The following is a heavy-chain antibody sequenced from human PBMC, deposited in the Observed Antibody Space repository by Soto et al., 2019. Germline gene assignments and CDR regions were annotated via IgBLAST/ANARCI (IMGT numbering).Heavy chain of an antibody. J-gene: IGHJ5*02. D-gene: IGHD3-22*01. V-gene: IGHV4-4*08. Sequence: PSETLSLTCTVSGGSISSYYWSWIRQPPGKGLEWIGIIYHTGNAYYNPSLKSRVTISVDTSKNQFSLKLTSVTAADAALYYCARDFFDSSDYTTNWFDPWGQGTLVTVSS. CDR1: GGSISSYY. CDR3: ARDFFDSSDYTTNWFDP. CDR2: IYHTGNA.